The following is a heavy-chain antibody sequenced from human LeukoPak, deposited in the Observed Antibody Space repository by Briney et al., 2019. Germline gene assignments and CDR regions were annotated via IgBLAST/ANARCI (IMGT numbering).Heavy chain of an antibody. CDR2: ISYSGST. V-gene: IGHV4-59*01. CDR3: ARDSSGWSPLFDY. D-gene: IGHD6-19*01. CDR1: GDSISGYY. J-gene: IGHJ4*02. Sequence: PSETLSLTCTVSGDSISGYYWSWIRQPPGKGLEWIGYISYSGSTNYNPSLKSRVTISIDTSKNQFSLRLSSVTAADTAVYYCARDSSGWSPLFDYWGQGTLVTVSS.